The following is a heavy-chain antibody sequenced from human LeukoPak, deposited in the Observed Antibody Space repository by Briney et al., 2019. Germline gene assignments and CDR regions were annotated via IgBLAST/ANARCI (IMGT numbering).Heavy chain of an antibody. D-gene: IGHD3-22*01. Sequence: PSETLSLTCTVSGGSISSHYWSWIRQPAGKGPEWIGRINNSGTTIYNPSLKSRVTMSVDTSKNQFSLKLSSVTAADTAVYYCARDRYYYDSSGYRRMDVWGKGTTVTISS. J-gene: IGHJ6*04. CDR3: ARDRYYYDSSGYRRMDV. V-gene: IGHV4-4*07. CDR1: GGSISSHY. CDR2: INNSGTT.